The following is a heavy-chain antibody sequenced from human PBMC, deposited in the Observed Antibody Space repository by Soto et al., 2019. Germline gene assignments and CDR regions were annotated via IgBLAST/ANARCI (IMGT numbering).Heavy chain of an antibody. CDR3: AKDGSYYDSPTESDC. D-gene: IGHD3-22*01. J-gene: IGHJ4*02. V-gene: IGHV3-23*01. CDR2: ISGSGGST. CDR1: GFTFSSYV. Sequence: GGSLRLSCAASGFTFSSYVMTWVRQAPGQGLEWVSSISGSGGSTYLADSVKGRFTISRDNSKNTVYLQMNSLRAEDTAVYYCAKDGSYYDSPTESDCWGQGTLVTVSS.